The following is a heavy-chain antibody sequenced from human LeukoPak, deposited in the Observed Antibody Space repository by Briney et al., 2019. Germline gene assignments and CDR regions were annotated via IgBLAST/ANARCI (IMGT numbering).Heavy chain of an antibody. V-gene: IGHV3-7*01. J-gene: IGHJ5*02. Sequence: GGSLRLSCAASGFTFSSYWMSWVRQAPGKGLEWVANIKQDGSEKYYVDSVKGRFTISRDNAKNSLYLQMNSLRAEDTAVYYCARSSLGYCSRCWFDPWGQGTLVTVSS. D-gene: IGHD2-2*01. CDR3: ARSSLGYCSRCWFDP. CDR1: GFTFSSYW. CDR2: IKQDGSEK.